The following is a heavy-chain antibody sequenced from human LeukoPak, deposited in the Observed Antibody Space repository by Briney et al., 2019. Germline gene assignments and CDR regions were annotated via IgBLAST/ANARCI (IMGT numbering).Heavy chain of an antibody. J-gene: IGHJ5*02. V-gene: IGHV3-21*01. D-gene: IGHD2-15*01. CDR3: ARDQRYCSGGGCYGWFDP. CDR1: GFTFSSYS. Sequence: GGSLRLSCAASGFTFSSYSMNWVRQAPGKGLEWVSSISSSSSYIYYADSVKGRFTISRDNAKNSLYLQMNSLRAEDTAVYYCARDQRYCSGGGCYGWFDPWGQGTLVTVSS. CDR2: ISSSSSYI.